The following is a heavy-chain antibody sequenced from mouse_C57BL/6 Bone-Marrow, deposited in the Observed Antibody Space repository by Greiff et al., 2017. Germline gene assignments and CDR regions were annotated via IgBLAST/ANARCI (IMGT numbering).Heavy chain of an antibody. J-gene: IGHJ4*01. Sequence: EVQLQQSVAELVRPGASVKLSCKASGFNINNTSMHWVKQRPEQGLEWIGSIDPANGDTKSTPKFQGKATLTVDTSSNTAYLQLSSLTSEDTASYYCANSGTNCCDVDDWGQGTTVTVSS. CDR2: IDPANGDT. CDR1: GFNINNTS. D-gene: IGHD3-1*01. V-gene: IGHV14-3*01. CDR3: ANSGTNCCDVDD.